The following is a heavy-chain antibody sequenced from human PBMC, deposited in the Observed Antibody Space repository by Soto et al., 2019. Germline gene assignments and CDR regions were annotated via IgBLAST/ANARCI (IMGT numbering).Heavy chain of an antibody. D-gene: IGHD6-13*01. V-gene: IGHV4-39*01. CDR3: AAYSSSWYDYMDV. J-gene: IGHJ6*03. Sequence: SETLSLTCTVSGGSISSSGYYWAGIRLPPGKGLEGIGSINYSGSPYYNPSLKSRVTISVDTSKNQFSLKLSSVTAADTAVYYCAAYSSSWYDYMDVWGKGTTVTVSS. CDR2: INYSGSP. CDR1: GGSISSSGYY.